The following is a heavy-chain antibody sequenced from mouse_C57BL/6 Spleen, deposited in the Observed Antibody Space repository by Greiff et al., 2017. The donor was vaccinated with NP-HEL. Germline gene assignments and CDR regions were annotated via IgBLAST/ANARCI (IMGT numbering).Heavy chain of an antibody. CDR2: ISSGSSTI. CDR1: GFTFSDYG. V-gene: IGHV5-17*01. CDR3: ARDGTFPYFDY. D-gene: IGHD3-3*01. J-gene: IGHJ2*01. Sequence: EVKVEESGGGLVKPGGSLKLSCAASGFTFSDYGMHWVRQAPEKGLEWVAYISSGSSTIYYADTVKGRFTISRDNAKNTLFLQMTSLRSEDTAMYYCARDGTFPYFDYWGQGTTLTVSS.